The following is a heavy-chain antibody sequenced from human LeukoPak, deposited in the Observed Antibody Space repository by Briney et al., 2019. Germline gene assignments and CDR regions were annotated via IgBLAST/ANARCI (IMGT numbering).Heavy chain of an antibody. CDR3: ARLAGDGHNYFDS. CDR1: GYSFTNYW. V-gene: IGHV5-51*01. CDR2: IYPGDSDT. D-gene: IGHD5-24*01. Sequence: GESLKISCKSSGYSFTNYWIGWVRQMPGKGLEWMGIIYPGDSDTRYSPSFRGQVTFSADKSITTAYLQWSSLEASDTAMYYCARLAGDGHNYFDSWGQGTLVTVSS. J-gene: IGHJ4*02.